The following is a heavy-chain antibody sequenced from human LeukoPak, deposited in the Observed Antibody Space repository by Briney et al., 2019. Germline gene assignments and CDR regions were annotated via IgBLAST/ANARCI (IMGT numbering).Heavy chain of an antibody. Sequence: SETLSLTCTVSGGSISSSSYYWGWIRQPPGKGLEWIGSIYYSGSTYYNPSLKSRVTISVDTSKNQFSLKLSSVTAADTAVYYCARGRLSSWRDLYYFDYWGQGTLVTVSS. CDR3: ARGRLSSWRDLYYFDY. CDR2: IYYSGST. CDR1: GGSISSSSYY. V-gene: IGHV4-39*01. J-gene: IGHJ4*02. D-gene: IGHD6-13*01.